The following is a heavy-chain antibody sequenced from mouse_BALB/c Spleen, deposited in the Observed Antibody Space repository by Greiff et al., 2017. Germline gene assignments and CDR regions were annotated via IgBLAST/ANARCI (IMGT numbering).Heavy chain of an antibody. CDR3: ARPYYGSWFAY. V-gene: IGHV1S56*01. J-gene: IGHJ3*01. Sequence: QVQLQQSGPELVKPGASVRISCKASGYTFTSYYIHWVKQRPGQGLEWIGWIYPGNVNTKYNEKFKGKATLTADKSSSTAYMQLSSLTSEDSAVYFCARPYYGSWFAYWGQGTLVTVSA. D-gene: IGHD1-2*01. CDR1: GYTFTSYY. CDR2: IYPGNVNT.